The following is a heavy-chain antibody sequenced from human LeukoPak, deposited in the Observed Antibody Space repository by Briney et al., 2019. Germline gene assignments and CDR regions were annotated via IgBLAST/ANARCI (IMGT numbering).Heavy chain of an antibody. CDR2: INAGNGNT. J-gene: IGHJ6*04. CDR1: GYTFTSYA. Sequence: EASVKVSCKASGYTFTSYAMHWVRQAPGQRLEWMGWINAGNGNTKYSQKFQGRVTITRDTSASTAYTELSSLRSEDTAVYYCARETWFGELLSSGMDVWGKGTTVTVSS. D-gene: IGHD3-10*01. V-gene: IGHV1-3*01. CDR3: ARETWFGELLSSGMDV.